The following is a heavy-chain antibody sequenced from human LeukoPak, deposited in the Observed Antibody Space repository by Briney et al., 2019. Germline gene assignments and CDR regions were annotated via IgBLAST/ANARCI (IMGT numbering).Heavy chain of an antibody. D-gene: IGHD2-15*01. Sequence: GGSLRLSCAASGFTFRSYWMHWVRQAPGRGLVWVSRINSDGSSTNYADSVKGRFTISRDNSKKTLYLQMNSLRAEDTAVYYCASFGDCSGGSCSAFDVRGQGTMVTVSS. CDR1: GFTFRSYW. CDR3: ASFGDCSGGSCSAFDV. V-gene: IGHV3-74*01. CDR2: INSDGSST. J-gene: IGHJ3*01.